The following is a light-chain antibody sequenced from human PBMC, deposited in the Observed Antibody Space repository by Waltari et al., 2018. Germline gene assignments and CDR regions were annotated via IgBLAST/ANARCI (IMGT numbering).Light chain of an antibody. CDR2: DAS. V-gene: IGKV3-20*01. J-gene: IGKJ1*01. CDR3: QKYGTLPAT. CDR1: QSVSRT. Sequence: EIVLTQSPRTLSLSPGERATLSCRASQSVSRTLAWYQQKPGQAPRLLIYDASTRATGIPDRFSDSGSGTDFSLTISRLEPEDFAVYYCQKYGTLPATFGQVTKVEIK.